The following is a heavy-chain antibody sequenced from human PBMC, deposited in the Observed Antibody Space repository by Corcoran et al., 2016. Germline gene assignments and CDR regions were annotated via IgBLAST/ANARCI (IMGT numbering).Heavy chain of an antibody. CDR1: GFTFSSYG. V-gene: IGHV3-33*01. CDR2: IWYDGSNK. CDR3: ARMGRVAAAGTGDY. Sequence: QVQLVESGGGVVQPGRSLRLSCAASGFTFSSYGMHWVRQAPGKGLEWVAVIWYDGSNKYYADSVKGRFTISRDNSKNTLYLQMNSLRAEDTAVYYCARMGRVAAAGTGDYWGQGTLVTVSS. D-gene: IGHD6-13*01. J-gene: IGHJ4*02.